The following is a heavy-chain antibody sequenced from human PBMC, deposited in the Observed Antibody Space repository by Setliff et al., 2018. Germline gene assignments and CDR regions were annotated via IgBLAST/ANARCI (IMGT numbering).Heavy chain of an antibody. CDR3: ARDGPHCVTSSCPGAWFDP. V-gene: IGHV4-4*08. CDR1: GDSMNDNH. J-gene: IGHJ5*02. CDR2: IYTSGGT. D-gene: IGHD2-2*01. Sequence: ETLSLTCNVSGDSMNDNHWTWIRQPPGKGLEWIGYIYTSGGTNYNPSLKSRVTISVDMSKNQFSLKLSSVTAADTAVYYCARDGPHCVTSSCPGAWFDPWGQGILVT.